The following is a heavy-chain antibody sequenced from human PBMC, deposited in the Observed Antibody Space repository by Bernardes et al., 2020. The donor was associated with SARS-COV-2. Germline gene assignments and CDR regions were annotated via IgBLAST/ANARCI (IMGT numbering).Heavy chain of an antibody. Sequence: GGSRRLSGAASGFTFSTKWMSWVRQAPGKGLEWVANRKGDGSQRSAVDSVRGRFTIARDNSENTVYLQMDSLRAADTAVYYCARDHSGVAVPGTEGPIENWGQGTLVTVSS. CDR3: ARDHSGVAVPGTEGPIEN. J-gene: IGHJ4*02. CDR1: GFTFSTKW. CDR2: RKGDGSQR. V-gene: IGHV3-7*01. D-gene: IGHD6-19*01.